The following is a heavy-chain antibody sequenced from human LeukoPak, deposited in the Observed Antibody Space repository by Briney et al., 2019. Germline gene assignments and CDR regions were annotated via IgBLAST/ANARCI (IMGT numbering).Heavy chain of an antibody. J-gene: IGHJ3*02. CDR1: GYTFTGHY. CDR3: VRDGYSGGAFDI. CDR2: IYPKGGGT. D-gene: IGHD5-12*01. Sequence: ASVKVSCKASGYTFTGHYMHWLRQAPGQGLEWMGWIYPKGGGTNYAQKFQSRVTMTRDTSITTAFMELNILKSDDTAVYYCVRDGYSGGAFDIWGQGTMVTVSS. V-gene: IGHV1-2*02.